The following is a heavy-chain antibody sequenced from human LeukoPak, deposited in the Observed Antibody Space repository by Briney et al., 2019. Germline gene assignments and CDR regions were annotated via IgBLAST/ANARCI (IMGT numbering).Heavy chain of an antibody. CDR3: ARRYGDYNLDH. D-gene: IGHD4-17*01. CDR1: GASISTYY. V-gene: IGHV4-59*08. Sequence: SETLSLTCTVSGASISTYYWSWIRQPPGKGLEWITYIHSSGSTNYNPSLQSRVTISLETSKNQVSLKLSSVTAADTALYYCARRYGDYNLDHWGQGTLVTVSS. J-gene: IGHJ4*02. CDR2: IHSSGST.